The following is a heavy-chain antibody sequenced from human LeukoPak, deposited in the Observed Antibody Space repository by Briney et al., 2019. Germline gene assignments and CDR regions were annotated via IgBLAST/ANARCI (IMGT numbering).Heavy chain of an antibody. J-gene: IGHJ4*02. V-gene: IGHV1-69*05. D-gene: IGHD5-18*01. CDR3: ARDERGYSYGYGYYFDY. CDR2: IIPIFGTA. Sequence: SVKVSCKASGGTFSSYAISWVRQAPGQGLEWMGRIIPIFGTANYAQKFQGRVTITTDESTSTAYMELSSLRSEDTAVYYCARDERGYSYGYGYYFDYWGQGTLVAVSS. CDR1: GGTFSSYA.